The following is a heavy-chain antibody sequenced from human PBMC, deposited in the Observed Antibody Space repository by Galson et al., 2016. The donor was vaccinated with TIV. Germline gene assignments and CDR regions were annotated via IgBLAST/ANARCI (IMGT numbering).Heavy chain of an antibody. CDR1: GYTFTAYD. CDR2: IKPGGGNT. V-gene: IGHV1-46*01. Sequence: SVKVSCKASGYTFTAYDLYWVRQAPGQGLEWMGLIKPGGGNTNYPQTVQGRVTMTRDMSTGTLYMELSSLTSEDTAVYYCVRDRERSTFYRFDYWGQGTLVTVSS. J-gene: IGHJ4*02. CDR3: VRDRERSTFYRFDY. D-gene: IGHD2-2*01.